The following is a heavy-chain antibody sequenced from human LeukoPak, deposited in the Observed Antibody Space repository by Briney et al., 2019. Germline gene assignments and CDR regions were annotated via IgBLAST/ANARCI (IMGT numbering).Heavy chain of an antibody. J-gene: IGHJ5*02. Sequence: SETLSLTCAVYGGSFSGYYWSWIRQPPGKGLEWIGEINHSGSTNYNPSLKSRVTISVDTSKNQFSLKLSSVTAADTAVYYCARLRSYYDSSGYWPNWFDPWGQGTLVTVSS. CDR3: ARLRSYYDSSGYWPNWFDP. V-gene: IGHV4-34*01. D-gene: IGHD3-22*01. CDR2: INHSGST. CDR1: GGSFSGYY.